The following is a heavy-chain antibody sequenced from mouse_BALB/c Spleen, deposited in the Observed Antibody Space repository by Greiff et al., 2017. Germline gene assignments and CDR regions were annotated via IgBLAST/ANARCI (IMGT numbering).Heavy chain of an antibody. D-gene: IGHD1-1*01. CDR2: ISSGGGNT. J-gene: IGHJ2*01. V-gene: IGHV5-9*03. CDR3: ARYGGLLRYFDD. CDR1: GFTFSRYT. Sequence: DVMLVESGGGLVKPGGSLKLSCAASGFTFSRYTMSWVRQTPEKRLEWVATISSGGGNTYYPDSVKGRFTISRDNAKNNLYLQMSSLRSEDTALYYCARYGGLLRYFDDWGQGTTLTVSS.